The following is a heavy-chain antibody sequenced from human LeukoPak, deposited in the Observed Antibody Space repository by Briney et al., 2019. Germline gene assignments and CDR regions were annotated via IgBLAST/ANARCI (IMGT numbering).Heavy chain of an antibody. D-gene: IGHD6-19*01. CDR3: ARDLNSRAIVGSGWRIHVHYYGMDV. CDR2: ISYDGSNE. V-gene: IGHV3-30*04. Sequence: GGSLRLSCAASGFTFSHYALHWVRQAPGKGLEWVALISYDGSNEFYADSVKGRFTISRDFSNNTLYLQMNNLKPEDTALYYYARDLNSRAIVGSGWRIHVHYYGMDVWGQGTTVTVSS. J-gene: IGHJ6*02. CDR1: GFTFSHYA.